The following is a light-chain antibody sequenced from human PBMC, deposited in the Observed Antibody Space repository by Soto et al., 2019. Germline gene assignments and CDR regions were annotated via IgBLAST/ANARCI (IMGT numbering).Light chain of an antibody. CDR1: QSISSK. CDR3: QQNYRYWLT. V-gene: IGKV3-15*01. Sequence: MSQSPSSLSASVGDGVTLSCRASQSISSKLAWYQQKPGQAPRLLIYGASTMDTGIPARFSGSGSGTEFTLTITSLQSEDFATYYCQQNYRYWLTFGGGTKVDNK. J-gene: IGKJ4*01. CDR2: GAS.